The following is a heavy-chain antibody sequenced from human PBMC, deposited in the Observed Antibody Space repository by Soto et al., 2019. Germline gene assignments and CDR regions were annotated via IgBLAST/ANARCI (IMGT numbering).Heavy chain of an antibody. CDR2: ISWNSGTM. CDR3: AKGTESSGHEYHFDY. V-gene: IGHV3-9*01. D-gene: IGHD5-12*01. J-gene: IGHJ4*02. Sequence: VQLVESGGGLVQPGRSLRLSCAASGVTFDEYAMHWVRQAPGKGLEWVSGISWNSGTMYYADSVKGRFTISRDNAKNSLYLLMDALRPDDTAFYYCAKGTESSGHEYHFDYWGQGTLVTVSS. CDR1: GVTFDEYA.